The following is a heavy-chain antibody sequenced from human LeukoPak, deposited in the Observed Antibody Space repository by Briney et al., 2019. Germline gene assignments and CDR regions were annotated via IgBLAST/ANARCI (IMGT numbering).Heavy chain of an antibody. CDR3: ARQRRCGYSYGYCYFDY. J-gene: IGHJ4*02. Sequence: SGTLSLTCAVSGGSISSSNWWSWVRQPPGKGLEWIGEIYHSGSTNYNPSLKSRVTISVDTSKNQFSLKLSSVTAADTAVYYCARQRRCGYSYGYCYFDYWGQGTLVTVSS. CDR1: GGSISSSNW. CDR2: IYHSGST. V-gene: IGHV4-4*02. D-gene: IGHD5-18*01.